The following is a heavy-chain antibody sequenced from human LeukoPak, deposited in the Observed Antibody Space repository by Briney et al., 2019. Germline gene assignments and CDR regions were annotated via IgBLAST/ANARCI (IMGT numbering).Heavy chain of an antibody. CDR2: ISWNGGSI. CDR3: AKDAYSSSWYYFDY. J-gene: IGHJ4*02. D-gene: IGHD6-13*01. V-gene: IGHV3-9*01. Sequence: GGSLRLSCAASGFTFDDYAMHWVRQAPGKGLEWVSGISWNGGSIGYADSVKGRFTISRDNAKNSLYLQMNSLRAEDTALYYCAKDAYSSSWYYFDYWGQVTLVTVSS. CDR1: GFTFDDYA.